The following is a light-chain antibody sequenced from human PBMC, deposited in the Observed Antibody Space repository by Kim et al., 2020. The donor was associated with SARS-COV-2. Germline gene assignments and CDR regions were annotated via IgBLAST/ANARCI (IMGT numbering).Light chain of an antibody. J-gene: IGLJ1*01. CDR3: SSYTSSSPLYV. Sequence: QSALTKPASVSGSPGQSITISCTGTSSDVGGYNYVSWYQQHPGKAPKLMIYDVSKRHSGVSNRFSGSKSGNTASLTISGLQAEDEADYYCSSYTSSSPLYVFGTGTKVTVL. V-gene: IGLV2-14*01. CDR1: SSDVGGYNY. CDR2: DVS.